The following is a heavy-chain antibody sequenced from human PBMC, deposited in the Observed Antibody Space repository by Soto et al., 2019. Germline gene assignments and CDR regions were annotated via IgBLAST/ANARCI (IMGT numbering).Heavy chain of an antibody. CDR1: GGTFSTFA. D-gene: IGHD3-3*01. Sequence: QVQLVQSGAEVKRPGSSVKVSCKASGGTFSTFAISWVRQAPGQGLEWMGGLIPIFDTTNHAQKFQGRVTIIAEESTSTAYMELRSLRFEDTAVYYCARARAERARSYDFGGGSLDAWGQGTLVSVYS. CDR2: LIPIFDTT. CDR3: ARARAERARSYDFGGGSLDA. V-gene: IGHV1-69*01. J-gene: IGHJ5*02.